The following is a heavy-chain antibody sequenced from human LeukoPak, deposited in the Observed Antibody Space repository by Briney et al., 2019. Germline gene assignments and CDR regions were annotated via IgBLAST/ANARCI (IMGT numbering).Heavy chain of an antibody. CDR2: IYPGDSDT. J-gene: IGHJ4*02. V-gene: IGHV5-51*01. CDR3: ARRGTYCSGGSCYSFYYFDY. Sequence: GESLKISCQGSAYSFTSYWIGWVRQMPGKGLEWMGIIYPGDSDTRYSPSFQGQVTISADKSISTAYLQWSSLKASDTAMYYCARRGTYCSGGSCYSFYYFDYWGQGTLVTVSS. CDR1: AYSFTSYW. D-gene: IGHD2-15*01.